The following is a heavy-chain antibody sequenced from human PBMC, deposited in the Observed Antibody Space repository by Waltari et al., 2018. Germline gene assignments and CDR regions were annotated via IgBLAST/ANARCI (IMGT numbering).Heavy chain of an antibody. D-gene: IGHD6-6*01. CDR3: ARGLAARTSKWFDP. J-gene: IGHJ5*02. CDR1: GGSISSGGYY. CDR2: IDYSGST. V-gene: IGHV4-31*03. Sequence: QVQLQESGPGLVKPSQTLSLTCTVSGGSISSGGYYWSWIRQHPGKGLEWIGYIDYSGSTYYNPSLKSRVTISVDTSKNQFSLKLSSVTAADTAVYYCARGLAARTSKWFDPWGQGTLVTVSS.